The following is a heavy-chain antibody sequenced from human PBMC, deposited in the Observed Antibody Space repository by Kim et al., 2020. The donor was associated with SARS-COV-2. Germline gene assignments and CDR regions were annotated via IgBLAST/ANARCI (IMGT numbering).Heavy chain of an antibody. V-gene: IGHV3-64D*09. CDR2: ISSNGGST. Sequence: GGSLRLSCSASGFTFSSYAMHWVRQAPGKGLEYVSAISSNGGSTYYADSVKGRFTISRDNSKNTLYLQMSSLRAEDTAVYYCVKKRYSSGWYPGERYYYYGMDVWGQGTTVTVSS. J-gene: IGHJ6*02. CDR1: GFTFSSYA. CDR3: VKKRYSSGWYPGERYYYYGMDV. D-gene: IGHD6-19*01.